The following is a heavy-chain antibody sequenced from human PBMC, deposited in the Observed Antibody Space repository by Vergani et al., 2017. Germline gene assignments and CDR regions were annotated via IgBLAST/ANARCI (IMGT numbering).Heavy chain of an antibody. V-gene: IGHV4-61*01. Sequence: QVQLQESGPGLVKPSETLSLTCTVSGGSVSSGSYYWSWIRQPPGKGLGWIGYIYYSGSTNYNPSLKSRVTISVDTSKNQFSLKLSSVTAADTAVYYCARDAKNYYDSSGYYIYYGMDVWGQGTTVTVSS. CDR2: IYYSGST. CDR1: GGSVSSGSYY. CDR3: ARDAKNYYDSSGYYIYYGMDV. D-gene: IGHD3-22*01. J-gene: IGHJ6*02.